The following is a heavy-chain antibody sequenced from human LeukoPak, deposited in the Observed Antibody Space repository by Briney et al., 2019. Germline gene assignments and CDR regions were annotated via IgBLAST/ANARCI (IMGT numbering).Heavy chain of an antibody. CDR2: IFQSVST. J-gene: IGHJ4*02. CDR1: GYSISGGYY. CDR3: ARNNSNGFGF. V-gene: IGHV4-38-2*02. D-gene: IGHD6-19*01. Sequence: SETLSLTCTVSGYSISGGYYWGWIRQPPGKGLEWIGTIFQSVSTYYNPSLKSRVTTSVDTSKNQFSLKLSSVTAADTAVYYCARNNSNGFGFWSQGTLVTVSS.